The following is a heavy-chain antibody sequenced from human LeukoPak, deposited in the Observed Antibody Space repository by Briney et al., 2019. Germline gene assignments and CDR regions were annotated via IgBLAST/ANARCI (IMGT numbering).Heavy chain of an antibody. D-gene: IGHD5-12*01. Sequence: SQTLSLTCTVSGRSISSSSYYWGWLREPPGKGLEWIGEIFHSESTHYNPSLKSRVTISVHTSQNHFSLAASSVTAADTAVYYCATRTVAIVLNYWGQGTLVTVSS. J-gene: IGHJ4*02. CDR3: ATRTVAIVLNY. CDR1: GRSISSSSYY. CDR2: IFHSEST. V-gene: IGHV4-39*07.